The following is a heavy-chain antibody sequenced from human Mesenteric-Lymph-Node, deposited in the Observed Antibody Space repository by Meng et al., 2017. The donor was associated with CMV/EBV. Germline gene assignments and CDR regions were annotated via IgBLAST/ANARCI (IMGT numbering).Heavy chain of an antibody. CDR1: GGTFSNYG. J-gene: IGHJ6*02. Sequence: SVKVSCKASGGTFSNYGISWVRQAPGQGLEWMGGTIPMFGTPKYAQEFQGRVTITTDESTSTVYMELSSLRSEDTAVYYCARNWNDLYHYYGMDVWGQGTTVTVSS. V-gene: IGHV1-69*05. CDR2: TIPMFGTP. CDR3: ARNWNDLYHYYGMDV. D-gene: IGHD1-1*01.